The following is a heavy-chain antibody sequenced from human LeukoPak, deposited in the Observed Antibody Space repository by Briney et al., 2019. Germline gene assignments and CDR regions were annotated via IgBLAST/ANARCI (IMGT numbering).Heavy chain of an antibody. CDR3: TRAGGTVELY. CDR1: GFTFGDYA. V-gene: IGHV3-49*04. Sequence: GGPLRLSCTTSGFTFGDYAMSWVRQAPGKGLEWVGFIRSKAYGGTTEYAASVRGRFTISRDASKSIAYLQMNSLKTEDTAVYYCTRAGGTVELYWGQGTLVTVSS. D-gene: IGHD1-7*01. J-gene: IGHJ4*02. CDR2: IRSKAYGGTT.